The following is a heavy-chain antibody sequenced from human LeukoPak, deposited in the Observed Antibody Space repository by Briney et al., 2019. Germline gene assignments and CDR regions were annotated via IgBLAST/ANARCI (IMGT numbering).Heavy chain of an antibody. V-gene: IGHV3-11*01. CDR3: ARAHYYDSSGYPTVLDP. Sequence: PGGSLRLSCAASGFTFSDYYMSWIRQAPGKGLEWVSYISSSGSTIYYADSVKGRFTISRDNAKNSLYLQMNSLRAEDTAVYYCARAHYYDSSGYPTVLDPWGQGTLVTVSS. J-gene: IGHJ5*02. CDR1: GFTFSDYY. D-gene: IGHD3-22*01. CDR2: ISSSGSTI.